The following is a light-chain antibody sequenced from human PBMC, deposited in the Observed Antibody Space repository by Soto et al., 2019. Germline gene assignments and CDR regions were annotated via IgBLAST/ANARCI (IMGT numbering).Light chain of an antibody. CDR3: HQYGKSPRT. CDR1: QIVTSDY. CDR2: GAF. V-gene: IGKV3-20*01. J-gene: IGKJ1*01. Sequence: DIVLTQTPSTLSLSPGERVTLSCRASQIVTSDYLAWYHQAPGQTPRLLIYGAFNRATGISDRFSGSGSGTDFTLSISKLEPGDFGVYFCHQYGKSPRTFGQGTKVDIK.